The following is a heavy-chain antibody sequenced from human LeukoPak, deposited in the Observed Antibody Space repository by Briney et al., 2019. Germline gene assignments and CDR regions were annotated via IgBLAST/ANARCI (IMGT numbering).Heavy chain of an antibody. CDR2: ISSSSSYI. J-gene: IGHJ4*02. CDR3: ARVERSGWCLDY. CDR1: GFTFTNHW. Sequence: GGSLRLSCAASGFTFTNHWMNWVRQAPGKGLEWVSSISSSSSYIYYTDSVKGRFTISRDNAKNSLYLQMNSLRAEDTAVYYCARVERSGWCLDYWGQGTLVTVSS. D-gene: IGHD6-19*01. V-gene: IGHV3-21*01.